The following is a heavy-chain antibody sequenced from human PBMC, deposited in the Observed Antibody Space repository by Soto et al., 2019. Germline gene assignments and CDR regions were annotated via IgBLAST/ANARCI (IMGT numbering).Heavy chain of an antibody. J-gene: IGHJ4*02. V-gene: IGHV3-23*01. CDR1: GFTFSTYT. Sequence: GGSLRLSCAASGFTFSTYTMNWVRQAPGKGLEWVSSIGWGAGVTYYADSVRGRFTVSRDDSKNMLFLQMNSLRAEDTAVYYCAKAIDGVHFDYWGQGTLVTVSS. CDR2: IGWGAGVT. D-gene: IGHD3-3*01. CDR3: AKAIDGVHFDY.